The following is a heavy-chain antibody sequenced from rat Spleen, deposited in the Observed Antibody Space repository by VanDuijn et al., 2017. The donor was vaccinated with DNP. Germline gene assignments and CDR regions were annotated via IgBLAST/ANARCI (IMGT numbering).Heavy chain of an antibody. D-gene: IGHD1-10*01. J-gene: IGHJ2*01. CDR2: ISYEGSST. CDR1: GFTFSDYY. Sequence: EVQLVESGGGLVQPGRSLKLSCAASGFTFSDYYMAWVRQAPKKGLELVAAISYEGSSTYYGDSVKGRFTISRDNAKTTLYLQMNSLRSEDTATYYCAREQHYHFDYWGQGVMVTVSS. CDR3: AREQHYHFDY. V-gene: IGHV5-22*01.